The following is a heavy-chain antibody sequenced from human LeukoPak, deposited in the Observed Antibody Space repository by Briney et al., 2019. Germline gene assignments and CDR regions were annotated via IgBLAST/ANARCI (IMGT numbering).Heavy chain of an antibody. Sequence: GGSLRLSCAASGFTFSSYSMNWVRQAPGKGLEWVSSISSSSSYIYYADSVKGRFTISRDNAKNSLYLQMNSLRAEDTAVYYCAKDGPLITVVRAPYYFDYWGQGTLVTVSS. D-gene: IGHD3-10*01. V-gene: IGHV3-21*04. CDR1: GFTFSSYS. CDR2: ISSSSSYI. J-gene: IGHJ4*02. CDR3: AKDGPLITVVRAPYYFDY.